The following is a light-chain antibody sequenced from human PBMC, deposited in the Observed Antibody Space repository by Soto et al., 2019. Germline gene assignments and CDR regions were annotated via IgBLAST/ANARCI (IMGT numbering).Light chain of an antibody. V-gene: IGLV2-14*01. Sequence: QSVLTQPASVSGSPGQSITISCIGTRTDIGGYNFVSWFQQHPGKAPKLIIFEVTNRPSGVSNRFSGSKSGNTASLTISGLQPADEANYYCSSYTSTNNYVFGYGTKVTVL. J-gene: IGLJ1*01. CDR1: RTDIGGYNF. CDR3: SSYTSTNNYV. CDR2: EVT.